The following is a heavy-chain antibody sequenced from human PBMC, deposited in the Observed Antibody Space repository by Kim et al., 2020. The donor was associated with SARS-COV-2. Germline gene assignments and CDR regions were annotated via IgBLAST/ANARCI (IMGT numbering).Heavy chain of an antibody. J-gene: IGHJ6*02. Sequence: GGSLRLSCVASGFTFSNHAMHWVRQAPGKGLEWVADITYDGNNGYYADSVKGRFTISRDNSKNTLYMQMNSLRGEDAAVYHCVRDRYGTDSSSCGMDVWGQGTMVTVSS. D-gene: IGHD6-19*01. CDR2: ITYDGNNG. CDR3: VRDRYGTDSSSCGMDV. V-gene: IGHV3-30-3*01. CDR1: GFTFSNHA.